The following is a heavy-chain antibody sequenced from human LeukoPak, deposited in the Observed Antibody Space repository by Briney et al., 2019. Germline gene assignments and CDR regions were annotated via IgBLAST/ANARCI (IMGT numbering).Heavy chain of an antibody. V-gene: IGHV4-34*01. CDR2: INHSGST. CDR3: ARGPYGSGSYYNALFDY. CDR1: GGSFSGYY. D-gene: IGHD3-10*01. Sequence: SETLSLTCAVYGGSFSGYYWSWIRQPSGKGLEWIGEINHSGSTNYNPSLKSRVTISVDTSKNQFSLKLSSVTAADTAVYYCARGPYGSGSYYNALFDYWGQGTLVTVSS. J-gene: IGHJ4*02.